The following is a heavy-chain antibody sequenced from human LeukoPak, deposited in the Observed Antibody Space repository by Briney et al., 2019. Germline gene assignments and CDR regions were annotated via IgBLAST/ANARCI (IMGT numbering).Heavy chain of an antibody. Sequence: PGGSLRLSCEASGFTFSNYAMSWVRQAPGKGLEWVSAISDSVNAAYSADSVQGRFTISRDNSKNALFLQMNSLRVADTPVYYCARIPPRSGGSEPTNHIDYWGRGTLVTVSS. CDR2: ISDSVNAA. D-gene: IGHD2-8*02. CDR3: ARIPPRSGGSEPTNHIDY. J-gene: IGHJ4*02. V-gene: IGHV3-23*01. CDR1: GFTFSNYA.